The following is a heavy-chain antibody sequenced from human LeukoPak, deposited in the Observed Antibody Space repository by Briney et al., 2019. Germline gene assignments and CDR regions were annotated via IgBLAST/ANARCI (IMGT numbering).Heavy chain of an antibody. CDR2: INHSGST. V-gene: IGHV4-34*01. CDR3: ASRMGYFDWLLSDYYYGMDV. D-gene: IGHD3-9*01. J-gene: IGHJ6*02. CDR1: GGSFSGYY. Sequence: SETLSLTCAVYGGSFSGYYWTWIRQPPGKGLEWIGEINHSGSTNYNPSLKSRVTISVDTSKNQFSLKLSSVTAADTAVYYCASRMGYFDWLLSDYYYGMDVWGQGTTVTASS.